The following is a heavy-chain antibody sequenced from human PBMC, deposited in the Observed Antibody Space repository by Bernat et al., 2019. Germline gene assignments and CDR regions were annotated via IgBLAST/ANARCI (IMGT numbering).Heavy chain of an antibody. V-gene: IGHV6-1*01. CDR1: GDSVSSNIGA. D-gene: IGHD5-12*01. CDR3: ARRLRFGYYFDY. Sequence: QVQRQQSGPGLVKPSQTLSLTCAISGDSVSSNIGAWNWIRQSPSRGLEWLGRTYYRSKWYDVYAVSVKSRITINPATSKNQFSLQLNSVTPEDTAVYYCARRLRFGYYFDYWGQGTVVTVSS. J-gene: IGHJ4*02. CDR2: TYYRSKWYD.